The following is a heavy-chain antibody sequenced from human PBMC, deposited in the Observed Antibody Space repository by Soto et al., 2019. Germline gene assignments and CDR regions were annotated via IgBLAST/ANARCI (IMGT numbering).Heavy chain of an antibody. CDR1: GFTFSSYG. V-gene: IGHV3-33*01. CDR3: ARKGRDYYDSSGYYADY. J-gene: IGHJ4*02. D-gene: IGHD3-22*01. CDR2: IWYDGSNK. Sequence: QVQLVESGGGVVQPGRSLRLSGAASGFTFSSYGMHWVRQAPGKGLEWVAVIWYDGSNKYYADSVKGRFTISRDNSKNTLYLQMNSLRAEDTAVYYCARKGRDYYDSSGYYADYWGQGTLVTVSS.